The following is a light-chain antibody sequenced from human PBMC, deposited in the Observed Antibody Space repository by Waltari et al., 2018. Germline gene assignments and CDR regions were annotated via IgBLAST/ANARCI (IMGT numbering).Light chain of an antibody. V-gene: IGKV4-1*01. Sequence: DIAMTQSPDSLAVSLGERATINCKSGQNLLYSSNNKNYIAWYQQKPGQPPKLLIYWASTRESGVPDRFSGSGSGTDFTLSISNLQAEDVAIYYCQQYYTAPQTFGQGTKVEI. CDR3: QQYYTAPQT. CDR1: QNLLYSSNNKNY. CDR2: WAS. J-gene: IGKJ1*01.